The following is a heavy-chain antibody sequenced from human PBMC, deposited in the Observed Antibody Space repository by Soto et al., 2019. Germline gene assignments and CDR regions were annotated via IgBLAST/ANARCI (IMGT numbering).Heavy chain of an antibody. CDR3: ARGGPHHYDFWSGYYTGWGMDV. CDR2: ISSSGSTI. Sequence: PGGSLRLSCAASGFTFSSYEMNWVRQAPGKGLEWVSYISSSGSTIYYADSVKGRFTISRDNAKNSLYLQMNSLGAEDTAVDYCARGGPHHYDFWSGYYTGWGMDVWGQGTTVTVSS. J-gene: IGHJ6*02. D-gene: IGHD3-3*01. CDR1: GFTFSSYE. V-gene: IGHV3-48*03.